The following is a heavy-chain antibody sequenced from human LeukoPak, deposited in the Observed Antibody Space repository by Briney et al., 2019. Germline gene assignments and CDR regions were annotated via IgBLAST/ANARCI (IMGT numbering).Heavy chain of an antibody. CDR2: INPNNGDT. CDR1: GYTFSSSY. CDR3: ARTRGTHISMAYLDS. J-gene: IGHJ4*02. D-gene: IGHD2/OR15-2a*01. V-gene: IGHV1-2*02. Sequence: GASVKVSCKASGYTFSSSYMHWVRQAPGQGPEWTGWINPNNGDTNYAQKFQGRVTMTRVTSITTAYMELSSLRSDDTAVYYCARTRGTHISMAYLDSWGQGTLVTVSS.